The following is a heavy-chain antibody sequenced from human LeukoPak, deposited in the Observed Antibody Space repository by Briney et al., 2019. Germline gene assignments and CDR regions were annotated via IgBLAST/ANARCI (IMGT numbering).Heavy chain of an antibody. CDR2: IYYSGST. V-gene: IGHV4-59*01. CDR3: ARVGGTNYYYYGMDV. Sequence: SETLSLTCTVSGGSISSCYWSWIRQPPGRGLEWIGYIYYSGSTNYNPSLKSRVTISVDTSKNQFSLKLSSVTAADTAVYYCARVGGTNYYYYGMDVWGQGTTVTVSS. D-gene: IGHD3-16*01. CDR1: GGSISSCY. J-gene: IGHJ6*02.